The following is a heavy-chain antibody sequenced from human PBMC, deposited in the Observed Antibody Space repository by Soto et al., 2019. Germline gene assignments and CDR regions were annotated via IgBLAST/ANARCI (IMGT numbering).Heavy chain of an antibody. V-gene: IGHV4-59*01. CDR1: GGAMYAYY. J-gene: IGHJ4*01. Sequence: NPSETLSLTCTVSGGAMYAYYWSWIRQPPGKGLEWIGDIYYSGRTNYNPFLKSRVTISVDTSKSQFSLSLRSVTAADTAVYYCARGGHDFAFDYWGHGGLVTVSS. CDR2: IYYSGRT. D-gene: IGHD5-12*01. CDR3: ARGGHDFAFDY.